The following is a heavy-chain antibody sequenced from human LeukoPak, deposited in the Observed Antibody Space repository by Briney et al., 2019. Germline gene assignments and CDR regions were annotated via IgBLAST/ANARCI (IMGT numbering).Heavy chain of an antibody. Sequence: PGGSLRLSWAASGFTFSNAWMSWVRQAPGKGLEWVGRIKSKADGGTKDYAAPVKGRFTISRDDSKNTLYLQMNSLKTEDTAVYYCTTAPKRGYSGYDYIRYYGMDVWGQGTTVTVSS. CDR2: IKSKADGGTK. J-gene: IGHJ6*02. D-gene: IGHD5-12*01. CDR3: TTAPKRGYSGYDYIRYYGMDV. CDR1: GFTFSNAW. V-gene: IGHV3-15*01.